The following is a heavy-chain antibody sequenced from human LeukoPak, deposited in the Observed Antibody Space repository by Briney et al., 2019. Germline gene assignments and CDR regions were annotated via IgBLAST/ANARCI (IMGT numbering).Heavy chain of an antibody. CDR3: TTGNFGPY. D-gene: IGHD3-10*01. CDR2: IKRKTEGGTT. J-gene: IGHJ4*02. V-gene: IGHV3-15*07. CDR1: GFTFSDAW. Sequence: GGSLRLFCAASGFTFSDAWMNWVRQAPGKGLEWVGRIKRKTEGGTTDYVAPVKGRFITSRDDSKNTLYLQMNSLKTEDTAFYYCTTGNFGPYWGQGTLVTVSS.